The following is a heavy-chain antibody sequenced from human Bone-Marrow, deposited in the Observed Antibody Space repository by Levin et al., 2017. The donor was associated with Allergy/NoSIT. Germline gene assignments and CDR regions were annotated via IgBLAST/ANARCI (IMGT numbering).Heavy chain of an antibody. J-gene: IGHJ5*01. V-gene: IGHV3-20*04. CDR2: INWNGETK. CDR3: AQEEAGTTSIWFHS. D-gene: IGHD1-7*01. CDR1: GFKFDNHA. Sequence: GGSLRLSCVASGFKFDNHAMGWVRQTPGKGLEWVSDINWNGETKNYVDSVKGRFIISRDNTKNSVYLHMNNLRADDTALYYCAQEEAGTTSIWFHSWGQGTLVTVSS.